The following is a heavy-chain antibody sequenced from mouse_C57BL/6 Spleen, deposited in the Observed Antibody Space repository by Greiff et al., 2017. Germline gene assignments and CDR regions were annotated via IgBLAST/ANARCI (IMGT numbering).Heavy chain of an antibody. V-gene: IGHV5-6*01. Sequence: EVHLVESGGDLVKPGGSLKLSCAASGFTFSSYGMSWVRQTPDKRLEWVATISSGGSYTYYPDSVKGRFTISRDNAKNTLYLQMSSLKSEDTAMYYCARLGTSFDYWGQGTTLTVSS. D-gene: IGHD4-1*01. CDR3: ARLGTSFDY. CDR1: GFTFSSYG. J-gene: IGHJ2*01. CDR2: ISSGGSYT.